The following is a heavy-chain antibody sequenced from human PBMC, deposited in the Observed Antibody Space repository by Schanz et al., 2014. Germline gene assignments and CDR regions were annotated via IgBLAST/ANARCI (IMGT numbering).Heavy chain of an antibody. V-gene: IGHV3-33*01. CDR3: ARGTDWNLHY. CDR2: IWYDGSNK. D-gene: IGHD1-1*01. Sequence: QVQLVESGGGVVQPGRSLRLSCAASGFIFSSYGLHWVRQAPGKGLEWVAFIWYDGSNKYYADSVKGRFTISRDNSKNTLYLHMNSLRAEDTAVYYCARGTDWNLHYWGQGALVTVSS. CDR1: GFIFSSYG. J-gene: IGHJ4*02.